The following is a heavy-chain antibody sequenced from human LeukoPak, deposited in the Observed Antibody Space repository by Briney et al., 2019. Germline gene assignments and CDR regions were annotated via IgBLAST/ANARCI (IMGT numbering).Heavy chain of an antibody. D-gene: IGHD4-17*01. J-gene: IGHJ4*01. CDR2: VFYSGRT. CDR1: GGIIRDSGYY. CDR3: ARLSNDYGDYEGHY. V-gene: IGHV4-39*01. Sequence: SETLSLTCTVSGGIIRDSGYYWGWIRQPPGKGLEWIGTVFYSGRTYYNSSLQSRVTISVDTSKNQFSLRLSSVTAADTAIYYCARLSNDYGDYEGHYWGHGTLVTVSP.